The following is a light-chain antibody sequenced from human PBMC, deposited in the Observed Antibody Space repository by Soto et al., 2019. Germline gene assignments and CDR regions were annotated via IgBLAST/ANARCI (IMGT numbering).Light chain of an antibody. V-gene: IGKV1-5*03. J-gene: IGKJ1*01. Sequence: DIQMTQSPSTLSASVGDRVTITCRASQSISSWLAWYQQKPGKAPRLLIYMASSLESGVPSRFSGSGSGTEFTLTISSLQPDDFATYYCQQYQSYPLTFGQGTKVEIK. CDR3: QQYQSYPLT. CDR2: MAS. CDR1: QSISSW.